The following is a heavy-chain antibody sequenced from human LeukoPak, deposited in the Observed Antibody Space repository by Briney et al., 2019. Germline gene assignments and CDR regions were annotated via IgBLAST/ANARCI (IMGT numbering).Heavy chain of an antibody. CDR1: GYTFTINH. V-gene: IGHV1-46*01. CDR2: INPSGDST. D-gene: IGHD3-16*01. J-gene: IGHJ4*02. Sequence: ASVKVSCTASGYTFTINHIHWVRQAPGQGLEWMGVINPSGDSTTYAQNFQGRVTMTRDTSTSTVYMELRSLRSEDTAIYYCAKLATSDTGETYWGQGTLVTVSP. CDR3: AKLATSDTGETY.